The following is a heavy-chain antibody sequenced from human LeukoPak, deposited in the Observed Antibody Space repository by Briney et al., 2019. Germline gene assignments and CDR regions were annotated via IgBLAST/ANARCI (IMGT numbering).Heavy chain of an antibody. D-gene: IGHD5-18*01. J-gene: IGHJ5*02. CDR2: IFFRGAT. V-gene: IGHV4-39*01. CDR3: VRHRELWLQFDP. Sequence: SETLSLTCTVSGDSISSRSYYWGWIRQPPGKGLQWIGSIFFRGATYYTPSLKSRVTISLETSKNQFSLNLRSVTAADTAVYYCVRHRELWLQFDPWGQGTLVTVSS. CDR1: GDSISSRSYY.